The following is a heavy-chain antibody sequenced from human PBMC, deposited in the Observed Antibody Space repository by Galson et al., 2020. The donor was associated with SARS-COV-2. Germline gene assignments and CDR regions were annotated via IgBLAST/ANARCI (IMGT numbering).Heavy chain of an antibody. V-gene: IGHV3-30*18. D-gene: IGHD2-2*02. J-gene: IGHJ3*02. CDR3: AKVYCSSTSCYTMDAFDI. CDR1: GFTFSSYG. CDR2: ISYDGSNK. Sequence: GGSLRLSCAASGFTFSSYGMHWVRQAPGKGLEWVAVISYDGSNKYYADSVKGRFTISRDNSKNTLYLQMNSLRAEHTAVYYCAKVYCSSTSCYTMDAFDIWGQGTMVTVSS.